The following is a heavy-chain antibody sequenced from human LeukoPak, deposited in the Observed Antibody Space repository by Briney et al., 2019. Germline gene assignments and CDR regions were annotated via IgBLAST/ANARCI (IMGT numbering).Heavy chain of an antibody. CDR3: ARGAIVMVRGVLYFDY. D-gene: IGHD3-10*01. V-gene: IGHV4-34*01. CDR1: GGSFSGYY. CDR2: INHSGST. Sequence: PSETLSLTCAVYGGSFSGYYWSWIRQPPGKGLEWLGEINHSGSTNYNPSLKSRVTISVDTSKNQFSLKLSSVTAADTAVYYCARGAIVMVRGVLYFDYWGQGTLVTVSS. J-gene: IGHJ4*02.